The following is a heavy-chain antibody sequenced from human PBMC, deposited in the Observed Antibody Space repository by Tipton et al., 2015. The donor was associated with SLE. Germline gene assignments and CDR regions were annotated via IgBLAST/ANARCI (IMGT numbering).Heavy chain of an antibody. Sequence: LRLSCAVSGGSISSYGYSWSWIRQPPGKGLEWIGYIYQSGATCYNPSLNSRVTISVDRSKNQFSLNLSSVTAADTAVYYCSREKIVDTGEKVFDIWGQGTMVTVSS. CDR3: SREKIVDTGEKVFDI. V-gene: IGHV4-30-2*01. J-gene: IGHJ3*02. CDR1: GGSISSYGYS. D-gene: IGHD1-26*01. CDR2: IYQSGAT.